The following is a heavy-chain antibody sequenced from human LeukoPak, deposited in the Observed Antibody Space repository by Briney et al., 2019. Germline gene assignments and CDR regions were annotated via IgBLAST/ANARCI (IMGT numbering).Heavy chain of an antibody. CDR2: IIPIFGTA. D-gene: IGHD6-6*01. Sequence: GASVKVSCKASGGTFSSYAISWVRQAPGQGLEWMGRIIPIFGTANYAQKFQGRVTITTDESTSTAYMELSSLRSEDTAVYYCARGRSIAARRGWFDPWGQGTLVTVSS. V-gene: IGHV1-69*05. CDR1: GGTFSSYA. CDR3: ARGRSIAARRGWFDP. J-gene: IGHJ5*02.